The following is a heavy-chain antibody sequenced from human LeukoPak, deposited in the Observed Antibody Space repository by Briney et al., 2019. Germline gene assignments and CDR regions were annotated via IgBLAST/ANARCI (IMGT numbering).Heavy chain of an antibody. CDR1: GGSISSYY. V-gene: IGHV4-59*08. D-gene: IGHD5-24*01. CDR3: ARHERDASLDHAFDI. CDR2: IYYIGST. J-gene: IGHJ3*02. Sequence: SETLSLTCTVSGGSISSYYWSWIRQPPGKGLEWIGYIYYIGSTSYNPSLKSRVTILVDTSKNQFSLKLSSVTAADTAVYYCARHERDASLDHAFDIWGQGTMVTVSS.